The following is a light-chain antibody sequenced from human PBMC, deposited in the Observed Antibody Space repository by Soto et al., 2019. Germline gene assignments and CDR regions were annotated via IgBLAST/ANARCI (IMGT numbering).Light chain of an antibody. CDR2: AAS. J-gene: IGKJ1*01. V-gene: IGKV3D-15*01. Sequence: RVMTQSPDTLSVSPGERATLSCRASETVRSNLAWYQQKPGQAPRLLIYAASTRATGIPARFIGNGSGTEFTLTISSLQSEDFAVYYCQQYNNWWKFGQGTKVDI. CDR3: QQYNNWWK. CDR1: ETVRSN.